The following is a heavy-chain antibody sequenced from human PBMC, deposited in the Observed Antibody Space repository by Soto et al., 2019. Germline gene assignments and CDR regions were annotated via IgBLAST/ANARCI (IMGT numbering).Heavy chain of an antibody. V-gene: IGHV1-8*01. D-gene: IGHD6-13*01. CDR3: AGERSAAGTGWFDH. CDR2: MNPNSGNT. CDR1: GYTFTSYD. J-gene: IGHJ5*02. Sequence: QVQLVQSGAEVKKPGASVKVSCKASGYTFTSYDINWVRQATGQGLEWMGWMNPNSGNTGYAQKFQGRVTMTRNTSISTAYMKLSSVRSEDTAVYYCAGERSAAGTGWFDHWGQGTLVTVSS.